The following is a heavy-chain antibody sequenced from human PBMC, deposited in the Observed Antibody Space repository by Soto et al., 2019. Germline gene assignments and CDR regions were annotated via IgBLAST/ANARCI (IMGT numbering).Heavy chain of an antibody. V-gene: IGHV4-59*01. Sequence: SETLSLPCTVSGGSISNYWWNWIRQSPGKGLEWMGNIYYTGSTKYNPSLQSRVNISVDMSKSQFSLRLSSVTAADTAIYYCARDRDWNDWFDPWGQGILVTVSS. D-gene: IGHD1-1*01. CDR3: ARDRDWNDWFDP. CDR1: GGSISNYW. J-gene: IGHJ5*02. CDR2: IYYTGST.